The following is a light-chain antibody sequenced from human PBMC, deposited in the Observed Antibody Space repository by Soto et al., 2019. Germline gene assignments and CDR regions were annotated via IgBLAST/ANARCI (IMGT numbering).Light chain of an antibody. CDR3: KHTYRANT. CDR1: QSISNF. V-gene: IGKV1-39*01. Sequence: DIQMTQSPSSLSASVGDRVTITCRASQSISNFLNWYQQNPGKAPKPLIYAASNLQSGVPSRFSGSGSGTDFTLTISSLQLEDFATYYCKHTYRANTFGQGTKVEIK. J-gene: IGKJ2*01. CDR2: AAS.